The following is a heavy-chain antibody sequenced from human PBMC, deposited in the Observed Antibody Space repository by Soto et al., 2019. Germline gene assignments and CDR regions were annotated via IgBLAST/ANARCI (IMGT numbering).Heavy chain of an antibody. CDR2: ISGGGGST. V-gene: IGHV3-23*01. D-gene: IGHD3-10*01. CDR3: ARDPYGSGRDRRTYNWFDP. Sequence: AGSLSLSCTASECPCTTAMTWVRQAPAQGLEWVSVISGGGGSTYYADSVKGRFTISRDNAKNSLYLQMNSLRAEDTAVYYCARDPYGSGRDRRTYNWFDPWGQGTLVTVSS. J-gene: IGHJ5*02. CDR1: ECPCTTA.